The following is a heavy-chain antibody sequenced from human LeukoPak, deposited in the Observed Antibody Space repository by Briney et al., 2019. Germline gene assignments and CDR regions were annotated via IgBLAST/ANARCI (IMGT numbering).Heavy chain of an antibody. J-gene: IGHJ5*01. CDR3: AKEGSAAGYTWNWFDS. D-gene: IGHD6-13*01. CDR1: GFSFDDYA. V-gene: IGHV3-9*01. Sequence: PGRSLRPSCAASGFSFDDYAMHWVRQAPGKGLEWVSGISWKSGSIGYADSVKGRFTISRDNAKNSLYLQMNSLRAKDTALYYCAKEGSAAGYTWNWFDSWGQGTLVTVSS. CDR2: ISWKSGSI.